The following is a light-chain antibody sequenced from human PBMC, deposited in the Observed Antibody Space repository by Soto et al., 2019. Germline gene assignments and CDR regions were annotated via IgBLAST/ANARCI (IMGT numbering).Light chain of an antibody. Sequence: EIVLTQSPGTLSLSPGERATLSCRASQSVSSSYLAWYQQKPGQAPRLLIYGASSRATGIPDRFSGSGSGTDFTHTISRLEPEEFAVYYCQQYGSSPRTFGQGTKLEIK. CDR1: QSVSSSY. CDR3: QQYGSSPRT. J-gene: IGKJ2*01. CDR2: GAS. V-gene: IGKV3-20*01.